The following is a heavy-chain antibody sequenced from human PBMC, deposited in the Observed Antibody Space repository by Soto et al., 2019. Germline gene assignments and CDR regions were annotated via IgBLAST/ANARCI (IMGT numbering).Heavy chain of an antibody. J-gene: IGHJ4*02. V-gene: IGHV3-23*01. Sequence: GGSLRLSCAASGFTFSSYAMSWVRQAPGKGLEWVSAISGSGGSTYYADSVKGRFTISRDNSKNTLYLQMNSLRAEDTAVYYCAKVGKDVVVVAATQSETFDYWGQGTLVTVSS. CDR3: AKVGKDVVVVAATQSETFDY. D-gene: IGHD2-15*01. CDR2: ISGSGGST. CDR1: GFTFSSYA.